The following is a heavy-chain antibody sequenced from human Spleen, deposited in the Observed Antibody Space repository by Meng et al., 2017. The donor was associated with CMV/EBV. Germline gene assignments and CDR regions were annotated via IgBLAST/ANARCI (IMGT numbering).Heavy chain of an antibody. J-gene: IGHJ4*02. Sequence: QVQLQQWGAGLLKPSGTLSLTCAVYGGSFSGYYWSWIRQPPGKGLEWIGEINHSGSTNYNPSLKSRVTISVDTSKNQFSLKLSSVTAADTAVYYCALSRIAVAGKGMFDYWGQGTLVTVSS. CDR3: ALSRIAVAGKGMFDY. D-gene: IGHD6-19*01. CDR2: INHSGST. V-gene: IGHV4-34*01. CDR1: GGSFSGYY.